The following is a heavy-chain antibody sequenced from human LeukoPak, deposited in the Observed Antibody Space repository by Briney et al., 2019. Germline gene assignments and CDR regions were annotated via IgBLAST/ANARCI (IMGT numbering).Heavy chain of an antibody. CDR2: INHSGST. CDR1: GGSFSGYY. D-gene: IGHD6-19*01. J-gene: IGHJ5*02. CDR3: ARLIRKEKQWLDGIDP. V-gene: IGHV4-34*01. Sequence: SETLSLTCAVYGGSFSGYYWSWIRQPPGKGLEWIGEINHSGSTNYNPSLKSRVTISVDTSKTQFSLKLSSLTAADTAVYYWARLIRKEKQWLDGIDPWGQGTLVTVSS.